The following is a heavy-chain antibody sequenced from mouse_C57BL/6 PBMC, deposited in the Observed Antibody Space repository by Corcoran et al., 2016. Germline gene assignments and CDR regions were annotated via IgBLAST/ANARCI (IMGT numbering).Heavy chain of an antibody. D-gene: IGHD2-2*01. J-gene: IGHJ3*01. CDR2: INPNNGGT. Sequence: EVQLQQSGPELVKPGASVKISCKASGYTFTDYYMNWVKQSHGKSLEWIGDINPNNGGTSYNQKFKGKATLTVDKSSSTAYMELRSLTSEDSAVYYGARGGYPAWFAYWGQGTLVTVSA. CDR3: ARGGYPAWFAY. CDR1: GYTFTDYY. V-gene: IGHV1-26*01.